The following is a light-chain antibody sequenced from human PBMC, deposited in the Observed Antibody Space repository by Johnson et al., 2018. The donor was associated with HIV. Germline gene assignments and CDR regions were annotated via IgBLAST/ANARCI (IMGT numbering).Light chain of an antibody. Sequence: HSVLTQPPSVSAAPGQKVTISCSGSSSTIGNNYVSWYQQLPGTAPKLLIYETNKRPSGIPDRFSGSKSGTSATLGITGLWPEDEADYYCLAWDSGLGAVYVFGPGTKVTVL. CDR3: LAWDSGLGAVYV. V-gene: IGLV1-51*02. J-gene: IGLJ1*01. CDR2: ETN. CDR1: SSTIGNNY.